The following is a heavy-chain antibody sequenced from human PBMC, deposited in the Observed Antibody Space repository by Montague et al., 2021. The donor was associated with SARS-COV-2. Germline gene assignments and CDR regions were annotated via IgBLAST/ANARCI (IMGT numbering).Heavy chain of an antibody. V-gene: IGHV4-39*01. Sequence: SETLSLTCSVSGDSISRSTNHWGWIRQPPGKGLEWIASIHYSGRTYHNPPLKSRVTMSVDTSKNQFSLKLSSVTAADTAVYYCTRITDDSALAATFWGQGTLVTVSS. CDR1: GDSISRSTNH. D-gene: IGHD6-19*01. CDR3: TRITDDSALAATF. J-gene: IGHJ4*02. CDR2: IHYSGRT.